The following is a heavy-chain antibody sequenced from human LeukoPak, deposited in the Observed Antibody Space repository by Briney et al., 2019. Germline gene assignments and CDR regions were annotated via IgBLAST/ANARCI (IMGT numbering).Heavy chain of an antibody. Sequence: GGSLRLSCAASGFTFSSHSMNWVRQAPGKGLEWVSSISSSSSYIYYADSVKGRFTISRDNAKNSLYLQMNSLRAEDTAVYYCARGRISSTSCSMDVWGKGTTVTVSS. J-gene: IGHJ6*03. CDR3: ARGRISSTSCSMDV. CDR1: GFTFSSHS. CDR2: ISSSSSYI. D-gene: IGHD2-2*01. V-gene: IGHV3-21*01.